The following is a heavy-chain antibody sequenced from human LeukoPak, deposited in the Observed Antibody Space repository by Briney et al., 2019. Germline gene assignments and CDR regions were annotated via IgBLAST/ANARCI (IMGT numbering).Heavy chain of an antibody. CDR2: ISSSSSYI. CDR3: ARPQSGYGHDFDY. CDR1: GFTFGSYS. Sequence: GGSLRLSCAASGFTFGSYSMNWVRQAPGKGLEWVSSISSSSSYIYYADSVKGRFTISRDNAKNSLYLQMDSLRAEDTAVYYCARPQSGYGHDFDYWGQGTLVTVSS. J-gene: IGHJ4*02. V-gene: IGHV3-21*01. D-gene: IGHD5-18*01.